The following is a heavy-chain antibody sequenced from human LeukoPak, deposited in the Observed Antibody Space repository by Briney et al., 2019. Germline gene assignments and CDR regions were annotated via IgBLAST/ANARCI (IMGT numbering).Heavy chain of an antibody. J-gene: IGHJ4*02. CDR1: GGSISSSSYY. CDR3: ARISGSYWGNYFDY. CDR2: IYYSGRT. V-gene: IGHV4-39*07. D-gene: IGHD1-26*01. Sequence: SETLSLTCTVSGGSISSSSYYWGWIRQPPGKGLEWIGSIYYSGRTYYNPSLKSRVTISVDTSKNQFSLKLRSVTAADTAVYYCARISGSYWGNYFDYWGQGTLVTVSS.